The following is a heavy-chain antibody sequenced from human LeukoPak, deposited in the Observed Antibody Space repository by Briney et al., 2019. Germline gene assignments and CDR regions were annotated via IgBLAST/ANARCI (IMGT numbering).Heavy chain of an antibody. D-gene: IGHD1-14*01. CDR1: GGSISSSSYY. Sequence: SETLSLTCTVSGGSISSSSYYWGWIRQPPGKGLEWIGSIYYSGSTYYNPSLKSRVTISVDTSKNQFSLKLSSVTAADTAVYYCARDGRRTRGDYYYGMDVWGQGTTVTVSS. CDR2: IYYSGST. V-gene: IGHV4-39*02. CDR3: ARDGRRTRGDYYYGMDV. J-gene: IGHJ6*02.